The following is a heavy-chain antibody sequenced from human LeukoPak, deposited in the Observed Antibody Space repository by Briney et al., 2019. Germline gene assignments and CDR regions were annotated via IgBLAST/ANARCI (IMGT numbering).Heavy chain of an antibody. CDR1: GYTFTNYW. CDR3: ARLPDSGGDPRDDYCSYGLDV. D-gene: IGHD2-21*01. J-gene: IGHJ6*02. V-gene: IGHV5-10-1*01. CDR2: IDPRDSYT. Sequence: GESLKISCKASGYTFTNYWVSWVRQMPGKGLEWMGRIDPRDSYTNYSPSFQGHVTISVDKSISTAYLQWSSLKASDTAMYYCARLPDSGGDPRDDYCSYGLDVWGQGTTVTVSS.